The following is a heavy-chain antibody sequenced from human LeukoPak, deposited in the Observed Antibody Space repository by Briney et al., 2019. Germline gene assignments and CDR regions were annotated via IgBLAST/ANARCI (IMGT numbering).Heavy chain of an antibody. CDR1: GFTFSSYG. CDR2: IWYDGSNK. J-gene: IGHJ4*02. V-gene: IGHV3-33*01. D-gene: IGHD6-19*01. Sequence: GGSLRLSCAASGFTFSSYGMHWVRQAPGKGLEWVAVIWYDGSNKYYADSVKGRFTISRDNSKNTLYLQMNSLRAEDTAVYYCARVPGIAVAGNFDYWGQGTLVTVSS. CDR3: ARVPGIAVAGNFDY.